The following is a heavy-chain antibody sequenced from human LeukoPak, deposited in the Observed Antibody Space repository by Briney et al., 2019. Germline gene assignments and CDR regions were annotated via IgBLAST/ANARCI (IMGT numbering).Heavy chain of an antibody. V-gene: IGHV4-39*07. D-gene: IGHD2-2*03. CDR3: ARLLRVGYCSTTTCNWFDP. Sequence: SETLSLTCTVSGGSISSSSYYWGWIRQPPGKGLEWIGSIYYSGSTYYSPSLKSRVTISVDTSKNQFSLKLSSVTAADTAVYYCARLLRVGYCSTTTCNWFDPWGQGALVTVSS. CDR1: GGSISSSSYY. CDR2: IYYSGST. J-gene: IGHJ5*02.